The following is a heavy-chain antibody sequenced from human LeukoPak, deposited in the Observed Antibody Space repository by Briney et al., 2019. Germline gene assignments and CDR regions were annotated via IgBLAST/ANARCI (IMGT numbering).Heavy chain of an antibody. CDR2: IYYSGST. CDR3: ARFGGMTLDY. D-gene: IGHD3-10*01. V-gene: IGHV4-59*08. Sequence: SETLSLTCTVSGGSISSYYWSWIRQPPGKGLEWIGYIYYSGSTNYNPSLKSRVTISVDTSKNQFSLKLSSVTAADTAVYYCARFGGMTLDYWGRGTLVTVSS. CDR1: GGSISSYY. J-gene: IGHJ4*02.